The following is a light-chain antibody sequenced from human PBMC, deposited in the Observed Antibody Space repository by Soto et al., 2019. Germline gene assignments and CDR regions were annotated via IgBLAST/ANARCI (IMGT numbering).Light chain of an antibody. Sequence: DIQLTQSPSLLSASVGDRVTITCRASHDISTYLAWYQKKPGKAPKLMIYEASTLQSGVPSRFSGSGSGTEFTLTISGLLTEDFATYQCQQLNTLPFTFGQGTRLEIK. J-gene: IGKJ5*01. CDR1: HDISTY. CDR2: EAS. CDR3: QQLNTLPFT. V-gene: IGKV1-9*01.